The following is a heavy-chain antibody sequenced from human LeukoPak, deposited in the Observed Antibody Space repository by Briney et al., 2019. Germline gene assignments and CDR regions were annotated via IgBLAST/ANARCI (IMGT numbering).Heavy chain of an antibody. V-gene: IGHV1-18*01. CDR2: ISPHNGNA. J-gene: IGHJ4*02. Sequence: ASVKVSCKASGYNFFTYGITWVRQAPGQGLEWMGWISPHNGNANYAQKLQGRVTMTTDTSTGTAYMELRSLRSDDTAVYYCSSGYYGNDLDYWGQGTQVTVSS. CDR1: GYNFFTYG. D-gene: IGHD3-22*01. CDR3: SSGYYGNDLDY.